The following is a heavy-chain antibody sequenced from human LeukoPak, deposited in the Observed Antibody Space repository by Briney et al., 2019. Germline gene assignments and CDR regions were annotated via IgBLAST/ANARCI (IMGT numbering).Heavy chain of an antibody. CDR1: GYTLTDYY. V-gene: IGHV1-46*01. J-gene: IGHJ4*02. CDR3: ARTYGSGSPSDY. CDR2: INPSGGST. Sequence: GASVKVSCKASGYTLTDYYMHWVRQAPGQGLEWMGIINPSGGSTSYAQKFQGRVTVTRDTSTSTVYMELSSLRSEDTAVYYCARTYGSGSPSDYWGQGTLVTVSS. D-gene: IGHD3-10*01.